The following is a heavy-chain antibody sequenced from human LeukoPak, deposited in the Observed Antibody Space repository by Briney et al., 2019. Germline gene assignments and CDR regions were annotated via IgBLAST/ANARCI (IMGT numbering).Heavy chain of an antibody. J-gene: IGHJ4*02. D-gene: IGHD2-8*02. CDR2: INPNSGGT. CDR3: ATWSPFLDFEY. V-gene: IGHV1-2*02. CDR1: GYTFTGYY. Sequence: ASVKVSYQASGYTFTGYYILWVRQAPGQGLEWMGWINPNSGGTNYAQKFQGRVTMTRDTSISTAYMELSRLRSDDTAVYYCATWSPFLDFEYWVQGTLVTVSS.